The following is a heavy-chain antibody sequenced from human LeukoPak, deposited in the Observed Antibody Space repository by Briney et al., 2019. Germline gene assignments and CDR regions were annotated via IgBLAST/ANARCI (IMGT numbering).Heavy chain of an antibody. D-gene: IGHD3-22*01. CDR3: ATYYDSSGYKLDY. CDR2: IYHSGST. V-gene: IGHV4-4*02. J-gene: IGHJ4*02. CDR1: GGSISSNNW. Sequence: SETLSLTCAVSGGSISSNNWWSWVRQPPGQGLEWIGEIYHSGSTNYNPSLKSRVTISVDKSKNQFSLKLSSVTAADTAVYYCATYYDSSGYKLDYWGQGTLVTVSS.